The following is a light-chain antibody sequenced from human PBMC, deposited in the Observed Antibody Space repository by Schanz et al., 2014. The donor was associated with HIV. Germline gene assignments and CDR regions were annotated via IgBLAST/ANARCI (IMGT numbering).Light chain of an antibody. V-gene: IGKV2-28*01. CDR3: MQGTHWPLT. CDR1: QSLLHSTGYNY. Sequence: DFVMTQSPLSLPVTPGQPASISCRSSQSLLHSTGYNYLSWYLQKPGQSPQLLIYLGSNRASGVPARFSGSGSGTVFTLKISRVEAEDVGVYYCMQGTHWPLTFGGGTKVEIK. J-gene: IGKJ4*01. CDR2: LGS.